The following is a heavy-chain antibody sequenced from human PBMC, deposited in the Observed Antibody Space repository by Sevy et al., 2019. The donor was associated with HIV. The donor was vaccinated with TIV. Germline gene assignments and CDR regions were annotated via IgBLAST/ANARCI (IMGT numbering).Heavy chain of an antibody. V-gene: IGHV3-21*01. CDR1: GFIFSTYS. CDR3: ARGHVVVPGAAPYYYYHMDV. CDR2: VSSSSGYI. Sequence: RGSLRLSCAASGFIFSTYSMNWVRQAPGKGLEWVSSVSSSSGYIYYADSVKGRFTISRDNAKNSLYLEMNSLRAEDTAVYFCARGHVVVPGAAPYYYYHMDVWGKGTTVTVSS. D-gene: IGHD2-2*01. J-gene: IGHJ6*03.